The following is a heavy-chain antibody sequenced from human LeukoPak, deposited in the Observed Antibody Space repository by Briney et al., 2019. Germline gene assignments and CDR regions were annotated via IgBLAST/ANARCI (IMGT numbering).Heavy chain of an antibody. D-gene: IGHD3-22*01. Sequence: ASVKVSCKASGYTFTSYAMNWVRQAPGQGLEWMGWINTNTGNPTYAQGFTGRFVFSLDTSVSTAYLQISSLRAEDTAVYYCAREGYYDSSGYYYGHAFDIWGQGTMVTVSS. CDR1: GYTFTSYA. CDR3: AREGYYDSSGYYYGHAFDI. V-gene: IGHV7-4-1*02. CDR2: INTNTGNP. J-gene: IGHJ3*02.